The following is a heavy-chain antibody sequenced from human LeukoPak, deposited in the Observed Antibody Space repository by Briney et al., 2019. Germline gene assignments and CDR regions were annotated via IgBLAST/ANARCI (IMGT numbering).Heavy chain of an antibody. CDR3: VRSGYSFLVDS. V-gene: IGHV4-39*01. CDR1: GGSISSSSHY. Sequence: SETLSLTCTVSGGSISSSSHYWGWIRQPPGKGLEWIASVSSSGTTYYKPSLKSRVTISVDTSTNQVSLHLGCMSDADTAVYFCVRSGYSFLVDSWGQGTLVTVSS. D-gene: IGHD5-18*01. CDR2: VSSSGTT. J-gene: IGHJ4*02.